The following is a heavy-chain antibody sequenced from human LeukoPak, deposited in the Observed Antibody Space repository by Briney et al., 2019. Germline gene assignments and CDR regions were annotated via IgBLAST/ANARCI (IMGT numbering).Heavy chain of an antibody. V-gene: IGHV4-61*02. Sequence: SETLSLTCTVSGGSISSGSYYWSWIRQPAGKGLEWIGRIYTSGSTNYNPSLKSRVTISVDTSKNQFSLKLSSVTAADTAVYYCARDVLGYCSSTSCPYYYYYYMDVWGKGTTVTVSS. CDR1: GGSISSGSYY. CDR3: ARDVLGYCSSTSCPYYYYYYMDV. CDR2: IYTSGST. D-gene: IGHD2-2*01. J-gene: IGHJ6*03.